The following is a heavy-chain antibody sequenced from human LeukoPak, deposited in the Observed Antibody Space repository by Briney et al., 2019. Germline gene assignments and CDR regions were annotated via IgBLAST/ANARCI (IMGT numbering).Heavy chain of an antibody. CDR2: IYDSGST. V-gene: IGHV4-59*01. J-gene: IGHJ4*02. Sequence: PSETLSLTCTVPVGSISIYYWSWIRQPPGKGLEWIGNIYDSGSTNYNPSLKSRVTISVDTSKNQCSLKLSSVTAADTAVYYCARQSISGSSLSYFDYWGQGTLVNVSS. CDR3: ARQSISGSSLSYFDY. D-gene: IGHD3-22*01. CDR1: VGSISIYY.